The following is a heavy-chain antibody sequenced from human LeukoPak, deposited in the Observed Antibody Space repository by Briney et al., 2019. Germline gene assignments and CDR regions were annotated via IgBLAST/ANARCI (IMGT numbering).Heavy chain of an antibody. Sequence: ASVKVSCKASGYTFTRYDINWVRQATGQGLEWMGWMNTKSGNTGHAQKFQGRVTISRDTSINTVYMELSSLRSEDTAVYFCARVDGSPDYWGQGTLVTVSS. CDR1: GYTFTRYD. J-gene: IGHJ4*02. CDR2: MNTKSGNT. V-gene: IGHV1-8*03. D-gene: IGHD3-22*01. CDR3: ARVDGSPDY.